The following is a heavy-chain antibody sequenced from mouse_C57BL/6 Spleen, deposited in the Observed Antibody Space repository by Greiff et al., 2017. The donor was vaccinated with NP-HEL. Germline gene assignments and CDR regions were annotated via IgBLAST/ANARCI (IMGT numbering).Heavy chain of an antibody. D-gene: IGHD3-2*02. Sequence: EVKLMESEGGLVQPGSSMKLSCTASGFTFSDYYMAWVRQVPEKGLEWVANINYDGSSTYYLDSLKSRFIISRDNAKNILYLQMSSLKSEDTATYYCAREGSGYTDYWGQGTTLTVSS. V-gene: IGHV5-16*01. CDR3: AREGSGYTDY. J-gene: IGHJ2*01. CDR1: GFTFSDYY. CDR2: INYDGSST.